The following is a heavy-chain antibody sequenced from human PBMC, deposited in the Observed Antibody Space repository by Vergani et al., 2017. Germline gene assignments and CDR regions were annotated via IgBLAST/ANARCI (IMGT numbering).Heavy chain of an antibody. Sequence: QVQLVESGGGVVQPGRSLRLSCAASGFTFSSYGMHWVRQAPGKGLEWVAVISYDGSNKYYADSVKGRFTSSRDNSKNTLYLQMNSLRAEDTAVYYCAKDPSYYDFWSGYPYYYYYGMDVWGQGTTVTVSS. V-gene: IGHV3-30*18. CDR2: ISYDGSNK. CDR3: AKDPSYYDFWSGYPYYYYYGMDV. J-gene: IGHJ6*02. D-gene: IGHD3-3*01. CDR1: GFTFSSYG.